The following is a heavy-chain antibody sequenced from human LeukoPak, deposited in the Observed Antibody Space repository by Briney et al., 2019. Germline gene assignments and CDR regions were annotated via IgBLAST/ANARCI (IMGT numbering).Heavy chain of an antibody. Sequence: SETLSLTCTVSGGSISSSSYYWGWFRQPPGRGLEWIGTIYYSGSTYYNPSLKSRLTISVDTSKNQFSLKLSSVTAADTAVYYCARAIIAAAGVDYWGQGTLVTVSS. V-gene: IGHV4-39*07. D-gene: IGHD6-13*01. J-gene: IGHJ4*02. CDR2: IYYSGST. CDR3: ARAIIAAAGVDY. CDR1: GGSISSSSYY.